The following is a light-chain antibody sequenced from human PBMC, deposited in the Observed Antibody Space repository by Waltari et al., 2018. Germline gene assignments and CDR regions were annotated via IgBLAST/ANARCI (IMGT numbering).Light chain of an antibody. CDR3: LLFYSGPGV. Sequence: QAVVTQEPSLTVSPGGTVTLTCGSSTGAVITGHFPCWFQQKPGQAPRTLIYATNNRHSWTPARFSASLLGGKAALTLSGAQPEDEADYYCLLFYSGPGVFGGGTKLTVL. V-gene: IGLV7-46*01. CDR1: TGAVITGHF. J-gene: IGLJ3*02. CDR2: ATN.